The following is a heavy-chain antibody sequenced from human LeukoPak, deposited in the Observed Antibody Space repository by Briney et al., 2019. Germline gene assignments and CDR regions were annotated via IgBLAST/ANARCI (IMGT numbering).Heavy chain of an antibody. J-gene: IGHJ4*02. CDR1: GFRFSSYS. V-gene: IGHV3-48*04. D-gene: IGHD2/OR15-2a*01. CDR2: ISTSSSTI. CDR3: TTFYTRLTDY. Sequence: GGSLRLSCAASGFRFSSYSMNWVRQAPGKGLEWVSCISTSSSTIYYADSVKGRFTISRDNAKNSLYLQMNSLRAEDTAVYYCTTFYTRLTDYWGQGTLVTVSS.